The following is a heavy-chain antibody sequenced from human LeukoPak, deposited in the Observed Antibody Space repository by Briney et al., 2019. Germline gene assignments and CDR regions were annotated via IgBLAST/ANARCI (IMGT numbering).Heavy chain of an antibody. V-gene: IGHV4-4*07. Sequence: PSETLSLTCTVSGGSINNYYWSWIRQPAGKGLEWIGRIYTRGSTNYNPSLRSRVTMSVDTSKNQFSLRLSSVTAADTAVYYCARGRYCSADICSGGDAFDIWGQGTMVSVSS. CDR1: GGSINNYY. CDR2: IYTRGST. CDR3: ARGRYCSADICSGGDAFDI. D-gene: IGHD2-15*01. J-gene: IGHJ3*02.